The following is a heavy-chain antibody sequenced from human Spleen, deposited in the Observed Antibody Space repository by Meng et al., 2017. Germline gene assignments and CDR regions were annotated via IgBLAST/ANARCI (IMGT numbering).Heavy chain of an antibody. J-gene: IGHJ4*01. CDR3: ARNYYDTSGFYTMPH. CDR1: GFTFSDYY. CDR2: ISSSGDTI. Sequence: GGSLRLSCAASGFTFSDYYMGWIRQAPGKGLEWVSYISSSGDTIYYADSVKGRFTISRDNAKNSLYLQMNSLRAEDTAVYYCARNYYDTSGFYTMPHWGQGTLVTVSS. V-gene: IGHV3-11*04. D-gene: IGHD3-22*01.